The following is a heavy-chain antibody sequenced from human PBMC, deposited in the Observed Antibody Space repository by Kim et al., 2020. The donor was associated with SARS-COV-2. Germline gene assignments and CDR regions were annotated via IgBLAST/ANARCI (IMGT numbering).Heavy chain of an antibody. J-gene: IGHJ4*02. CDR1: GFTFSSYA. Sequence: GGSLRLSCAASGFTFSSYAMSWVRQAPGKGLEWVSAISGSGGSTYYADSVKGRFTISRDNSKNTLYLQMNSLRAEDTAVYYCAKDRLKGQLAPALFDYWGQGTLVTVSS. CDR3: AKDRLKGQLAPALFDY. CDR2: ISGSGGST. D-gene: IGHD6-6*01. V-gene: IGHV3-23*01.